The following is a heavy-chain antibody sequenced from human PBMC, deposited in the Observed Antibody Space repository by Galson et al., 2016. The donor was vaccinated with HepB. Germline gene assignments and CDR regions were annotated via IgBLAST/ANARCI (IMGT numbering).Heavy chain of an antibody. J-gene: IGHJ4*02. CDR1: GFSFNRNT. Sequence: SLRLSCAASGFSFNRNTMHWARQAPGKGLEWVALISSDGSHKYYADSVKGRFTISRDNSKNTLYLQMDSLRAEDTAVFYCAKRGGLDYYFDYWGQGTLVTVSS. V-gene: IGHV3-30*18. CDR3: AKRGGLDYYFDY. CDR2: ISSDGSHK. D-gene: IGHD3-16*01.